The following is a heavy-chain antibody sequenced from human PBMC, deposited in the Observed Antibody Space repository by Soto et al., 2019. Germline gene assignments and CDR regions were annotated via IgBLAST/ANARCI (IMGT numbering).Heavy chain of an antibody. D-gene: IGHD6-19*01. CDR3: ARAVVEYSSGWYYFDY. V-gene: IGHV1-18*01. Sequence: GASVKVSCKASGYTFTSYGISWVRQAPGQGLERMGWISAYNGNTNYAQKLQGRVTMTTDTSTSTAYMELRSLRSDDTAVYYCARAVVEYSSGWYYFDYWGQGTLVTVSS. J-gene: IGHJ4*02. CDR2: ISAYNGNT. CDR1: GYTFTSYG.